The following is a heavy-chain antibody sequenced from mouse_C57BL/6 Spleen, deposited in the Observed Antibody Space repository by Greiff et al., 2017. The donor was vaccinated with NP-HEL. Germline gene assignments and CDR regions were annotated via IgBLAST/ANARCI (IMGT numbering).Heavy chain of an antibody. CDR1: GYTFTSYW. Sequence: VQLQQPGAELVRPGSSVKLSCKASGYTFTSYWMDWVKQRPGQGLEWIGNIYPSDSETHYNQKFKDKATLTVDKSSSTAYMQLSSLTSEDSAVYYCARSGLRDAMDYWGQGTSVTVSS. J-gene: IGHJ4*01. CDR2: IYPSDSET. CDR3: ARSGLRDAMDY. D-gene: IGHD2-4*01. V-gene: IGHV1-61*01.